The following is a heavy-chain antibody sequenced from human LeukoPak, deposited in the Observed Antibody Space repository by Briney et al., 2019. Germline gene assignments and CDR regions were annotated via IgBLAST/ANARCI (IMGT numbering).Heavy chain of an antibody. V-gene: IGHV1-2*02. D-gene: IGHD5-24*01. Sequence: GASVKVSSKASGYTFTSYAMHWVRQAPGQGLEWMGWITPSGDTNYPQKFQGRVAITRDTSITTAYMDMSRLTSDDTAMYYCARDRYGDGYAHLDYWGQGALVTVSS. CDR3: ARDRYGDGYAHLDY. CDR2: ITPSGDT. CDR1: GYTFTSYA. J-gene: IGHJ4*02.